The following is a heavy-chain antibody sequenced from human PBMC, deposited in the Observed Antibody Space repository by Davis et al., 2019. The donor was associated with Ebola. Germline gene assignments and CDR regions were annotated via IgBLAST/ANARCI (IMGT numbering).Heavy chain of an antibody. CDR3: AHRYYNFWNGWFDP. D-gene: IGHD3-3*01. CDR2: IYWDDDK. CDR1: GFSPSTSGVG. Sequence: SGPTLVKPTQILTLTCPFSGFSPSTSGVGVGWIRQPPGKALEWLALIYWDDDKRYSPSLKSRLTITKDTSKNQVVLTMTNMDPVDTATYYCAHRYYNFWNGWFDPWGQGTLVTVSS. V-gene: IGHV2-5*02. J-gene: IGHJ5*02.